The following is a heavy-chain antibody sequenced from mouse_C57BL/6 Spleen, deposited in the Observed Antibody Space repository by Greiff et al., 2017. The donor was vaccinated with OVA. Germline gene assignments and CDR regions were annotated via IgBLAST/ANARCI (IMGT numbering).Heavy chain of an antibody. J-gene: IGHJ1*03. V-gene: IGHV5-9-1*02. CDR1: GFTFSSYA. CDR2: ISSGGDYI. Sequence: EVQRVESGEGLVKPGGSLKLSCAASGFTFSSYAMSWVRQTPEKRLEWVAYISSGGDYIYYADTVKGRFTISRDNARNTLYLQMSSLKSEDTAMYYCTRDQGTTVVGYFDVWGTGTTVTVSS. CDR3: TRDQGTTVVGYFDV. D-gene: IGHD1-1*01.